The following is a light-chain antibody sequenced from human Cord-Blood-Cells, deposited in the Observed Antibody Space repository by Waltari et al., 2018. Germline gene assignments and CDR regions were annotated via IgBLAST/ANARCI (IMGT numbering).Light chain of an antibody. J-gene: IGKJ1*01. CDR2: DAS. CDR1: QSVSSY. Sequence: EIVLTQSPATLSLSPGERATLSCRASQSVSSYLAWYQQKPGQAPRLLIYDASNRATGIPARFMGSGSGTDFTLTISSLEPEDFAVYYCQQRSNWPPTWTFGQGTKVEIK. V-gene: IGKV3-11*01. CDR3: QQRSNWPPTWT.